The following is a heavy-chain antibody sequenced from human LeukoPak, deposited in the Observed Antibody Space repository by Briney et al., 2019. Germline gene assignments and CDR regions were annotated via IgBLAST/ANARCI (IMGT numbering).Heavy chain of an antibody. CDR3: AKALGGFSSSGF. CDR1: GFTFSSYE. CDR2: ISGSGGST. V-gene: IGHV3-23*01. D-gene: IGHD6-6*01. J-gene: IGHJ4*02. Sequence: PGGSLRLSCAASGFTFSSYEMNWVRQAPGKGLEWVSAISGSGGSTYYADSVKGRFTISRDNSKNTLYLQMNSLRAEDTAVYYCAKALGGFSSSGFWGQGTLVTVSS.